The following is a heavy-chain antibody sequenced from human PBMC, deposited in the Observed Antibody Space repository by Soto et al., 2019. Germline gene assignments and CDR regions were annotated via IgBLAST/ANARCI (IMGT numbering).Heavy chain of an antibody. D-gene: IGHD3-22*01. CDR2: ISAHTGSS. CDR3: ARAFFYQGSASRGYSFDAFDF. CDR1: GYTFTSSG. J-gene: IGHJ3*01. Sequence: ASVKVSCKASGYTFTSSGMSWVRQAPGQGLEWMGWISAHTGSSEYAQRFQGRVTMTTDRSTSTAYMELRSLRSDDTAVYYCARAFFYQGSASRGYSFDAFDFSGAGTLVPV. V-gene: IGHV1-18*01.